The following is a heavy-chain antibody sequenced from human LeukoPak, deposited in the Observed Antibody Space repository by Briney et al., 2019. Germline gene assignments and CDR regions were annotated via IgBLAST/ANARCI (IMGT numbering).Heavy chain of an antibody. CDR2: INQGGSDK. Sequence: GSLRLSCAASGFTFSGHWMSWFRQAPGEGLEWVANINQGGSDKYYVDSVKGRFTNSRDNANNLLYLQMNSLRGEDTAVYYCTRDRSRAEDDWGQGTLVTVSS. J-gene: IGHJ4*02. V-gene: IGHV3-7*01. CDR1: GFTFSGHW. CDR3: TRDRSRAEDD. D-gene: IGHD1-14*01.